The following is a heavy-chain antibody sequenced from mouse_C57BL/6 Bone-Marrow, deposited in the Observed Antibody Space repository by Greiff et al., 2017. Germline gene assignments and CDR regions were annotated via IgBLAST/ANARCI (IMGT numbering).Heavy chain of an antibody. J-gene: IGHJ2*01. D-gene: IGHD1-3*01. V-gene: IGHV1-18*01. CDR3: ARWTKVGRGLDY. CDR1: GYTFTDYN. CDR2: INPNNGGT. Sequence: EVQLQQSGPELVKPGASVKIPCKASGYTFTDYNMDWVKQSHGNSLEWIGDINPNNGGTIYNQKFKGKATLTVDKSSSTAYMERRSLTSEDTAVYYCARWTKVGRGLDYWGQGTTLTVSS.